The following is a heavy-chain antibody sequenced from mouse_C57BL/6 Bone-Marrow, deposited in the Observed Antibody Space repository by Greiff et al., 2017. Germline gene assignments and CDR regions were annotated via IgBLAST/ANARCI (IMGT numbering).Heavy chain of an antibody. Sequence: VQLKESGPGLVKPSQSLSLTCSVTGYSITSGYYWNWIRQFPGNKLEWMGYISYDGSNNYNPSLKNRISITRDTSKNQFFLKLNSVTTEDTATYYCANYDYGFAYWGQGTLVTVSA. CDR1: GYSITSGYY. CDR2: ISYDGSN. V-gene: IGHV3-6*01. J-gene: IGHJ3*01. D-gene: IGHD2-4*01. CDR3: ANYDYGFAY.